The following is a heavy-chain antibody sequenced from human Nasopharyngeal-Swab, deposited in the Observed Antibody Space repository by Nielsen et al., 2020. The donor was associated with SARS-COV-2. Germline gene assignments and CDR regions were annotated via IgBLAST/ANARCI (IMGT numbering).Heavy chain of an antibody. Sequence: GESLKISCAASGFPLSHYYMTWVRQPPGKGLEWVSNIKQDGSEQFYADSVKGRFTISRDNAKNSLYLQMNSLKTEDTAVYYCARVGICKNDWCGSYDSWGQGTLVTVSS. V-gene: IGHV3-7*05. J-gene: IGHJ4*02. D-gene: IGHD3-9*01. CDR2: IKQDGSEQ. CDR1: GFPLSHYY. CDR3: ARVGICKNDWCGSYDS.